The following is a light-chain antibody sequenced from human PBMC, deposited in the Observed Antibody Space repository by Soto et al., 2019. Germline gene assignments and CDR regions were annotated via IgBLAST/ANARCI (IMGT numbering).Light chain of an antibody. CDR3: AAWDDNLFGPV. J-gene: IGLJ2*01. CDR1: SSNIGSNP. Sequence: QSVLAQPPSASGTPGQRVAISCSGTSSNIGSNPVNWFQQLPGTAPTLLICGSNQRPSGVPARFSGSTSGTSASLAISGLQSEDEADYYCAAWDDNLFGPVFGGGTKLTVL. CDR2: GSN. V-gene: IGLV1-44*01.